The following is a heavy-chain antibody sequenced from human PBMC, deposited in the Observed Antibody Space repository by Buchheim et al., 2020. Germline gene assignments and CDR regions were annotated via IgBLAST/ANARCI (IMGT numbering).Heavy chain of an antibody. CDR1: GFSFSSHW. Sequence: EVQLVESGGGLVQPGGSPRLSCAASGFSFSSHWMSWVRQAPGKGLEWVAKIKNDGSDKWYVDSVKGRFTISKDNAKNSLFLQMNSLRAEDMAVYYCVRDHWFSFDYWGQGTL. V-gene: IGHV3-7*01. CDR3: VRDHWFSFDY. J-gene: IGHJ4*02. D-gene: IGHD3-9*01. CDR2: IKNDGSDK.